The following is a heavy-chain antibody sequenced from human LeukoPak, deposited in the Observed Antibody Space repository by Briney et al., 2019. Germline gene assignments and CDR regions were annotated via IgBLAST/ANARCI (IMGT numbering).Heavy chain of an antibody. D-gene: IGHD2-15*01. CDR2: IDKSSDPI. J-gene: IGHJ4*02. Sequence: PGGSLSLSCEASEMTLSVTSMNWVRQAPGKGLEWISHIDKSSDPIYYADSVKGRFTISRDNSKNTLYLQMNSLRAEDTAVYYCAKDRRAANWGQGTLVTVSS. V-gene: IGHV3-48*01. CDR3: AKDRRAAN. CDR1: EMTLSVTS.